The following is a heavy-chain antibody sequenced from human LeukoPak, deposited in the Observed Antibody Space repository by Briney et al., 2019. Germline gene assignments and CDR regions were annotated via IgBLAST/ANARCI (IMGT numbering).Heavy chain of an antibody. CDR2: INPSGGST. CDR3: ASSIPTKYSSGWYGLFDY. D-gene: IGHD6-19*01. V-gene: IGHV1-46*01. J-gene: IGHJ4*02. CDR1: GYTFTSYY. Sequence: ASVKVSCKASGYTFTSYYMHWVRQAPGQGLEWMGMINPSGGSTSYAQKFQGRVTMTRDMSTSTVYMELSSLRSEDTAVYYCASSIPTKYSSGWYGLFDYWGQGTLVTVSS.